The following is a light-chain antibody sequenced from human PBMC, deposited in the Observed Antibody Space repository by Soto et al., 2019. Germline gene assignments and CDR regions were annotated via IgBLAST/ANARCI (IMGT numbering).Light chain of an antibody. J-gene: IGKJ4*01. Sequence: EIVMTQSPATLSVSPGERATLSCRASQSVSNNLAWYQQKPGRAPRLLIYGASTRATGIPAMFSGSGSGTEFTLTISSLPSEDFAVYYCQQYNTWSPLTFGGGTKVE. V-gene: IGKV3-15*01. CDR3: QQYNTWSPLT. CDR2: GAS. CDR1: QSVSNN.